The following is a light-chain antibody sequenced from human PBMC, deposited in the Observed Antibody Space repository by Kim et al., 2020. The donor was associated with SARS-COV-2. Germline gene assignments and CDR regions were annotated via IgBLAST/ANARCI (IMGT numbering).Light chain of an antibody. Sequence: EIVLTQSPDTLSLSPGERATLSCRASQSVSSSHLAWYQHKFGQPPRLLIYAASTRATGIPGRFSGSGSGTDFTLTIGRLEPEDVAVYYCQQYDSSPLTFGGGTKVDIK. CDR2: AAS. J-gene: IGKJ4*01. CDR3: QQYDSSPLT. CDR1: QSVSSSH. V-gene: IGKV3-20*01.